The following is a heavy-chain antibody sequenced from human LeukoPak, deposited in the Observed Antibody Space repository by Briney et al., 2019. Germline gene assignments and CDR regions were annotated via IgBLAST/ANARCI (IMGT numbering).Heavy chain of an antibody. J-gene: IGHJ4*02. Sequence: GGSLRLSCTVSGFTVSSNSMSWVRQAPGKGLEWVSFIYSDNTHYSDSVKGRFTISRDNSKNTLYLQMNILRAEDTAVYYCARRAGGYSHPYDYWGQGTLVTVSS. CDR2: IYSDNT. V-gene: IGHV3-53*01. CDR3: ARRAGGYSHPYDY. D-gene: IGHD4-23*01. CDR1: GFTVSSNS.